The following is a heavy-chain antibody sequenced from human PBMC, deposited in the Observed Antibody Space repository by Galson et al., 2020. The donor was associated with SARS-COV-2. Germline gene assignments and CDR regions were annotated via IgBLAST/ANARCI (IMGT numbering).Heavy chain of an antibody. D-gene: IGHD3-16*01. V-gene: IGHV3-9*01. J-gene: IGHJ4*02. CDR1: GFTFDDYA. CDR2: ISWNSGSI. CDR3: AKEGEQHTDY. Sequence: GGSLRLSCAASGFTFDDYAMHWVRQAPRKGLEWVSGISWNSGSIGYADSVKGRFTISRDNAKNSLYLQMNSLRAEDTALYYCAKEGEQHTDYWGQGTLVTVSS.